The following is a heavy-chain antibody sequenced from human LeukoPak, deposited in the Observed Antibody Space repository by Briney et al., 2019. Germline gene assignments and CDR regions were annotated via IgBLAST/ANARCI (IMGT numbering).Heavy chain of an antibody. V-gene: IGHV3-21*01. CDR3: ARDLVYYDFWSGDNWFDP. CDR1: GFTFSSYS. CDR2: ISSSSSYI. D-gene: IGHD3-3*01. J-gene: IGHJ5*02. Sequence: GGSLRLSCAASGFTFSSYSMNWVRQAPGKGLEWVSSISSSSSYIYYADSVKGRFTISRDNAKNSLYLQMNSLRAEDTAVYYCARDLVYYDFWSGDNWFDPWGQGTLVTVSS.